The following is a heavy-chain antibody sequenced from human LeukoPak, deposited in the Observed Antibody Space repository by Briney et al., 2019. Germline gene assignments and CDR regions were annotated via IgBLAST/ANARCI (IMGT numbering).Heavy chain of an antibody. CDR1: GYTFTRYG. Sequence: RASVKVSCKASGYTFTRYGISWVRQAPRQGLEWMGWISAYNGNTNYAQKFQGRVTMTTDTSTSTVYMELRSLRSDDTAVYYCATSGYDFVYWGQGTLVTVSS. V-gene: IGHV1-18*01. D-gene: IGHD5-12*01. CDR3: ATSGYDFVY. CDR2: ISAYNGNT. J-gene: IGHJ4*02.